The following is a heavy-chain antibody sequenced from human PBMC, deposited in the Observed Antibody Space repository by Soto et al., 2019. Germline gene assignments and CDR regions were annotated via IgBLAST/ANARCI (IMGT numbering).Heavy chain of an antibody. CDR3: ARVYGDYSPLAFDY. CDR1: GFTFSSYS. CDR2: ISSSSSTI. Sequence: GGSLRLSCAASGFTFSSYSMNWVRQAPGKGLEWVSYISSSSSTIYYADSVKGRFTISRDNAKNSLYLQMNSLRAEDTAVYYCARVYGDYSPLAFDYWGQGTLVTVSS. D-gene: IGHD4-17*01. J-gene: IGHJ4*02. V-gene: IGHV3-48*01.